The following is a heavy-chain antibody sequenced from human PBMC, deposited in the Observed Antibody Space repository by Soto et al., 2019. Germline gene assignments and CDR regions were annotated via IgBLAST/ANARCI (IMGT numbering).Heavy chain of an antibody. J-gene: IGHJ4*02. CDR1: GFTFSSYG. CDR3: ANSLDTAMVTAEGFDY. CDR2: ISYDGSNK. Sequence: QVQLVESGGGVVQPGRSLRLSCAASGFTFSSYGMHWVRQAPGKGLEWVAVISYDGSNKYYADSVKGRFTISRDNSKNTLYLQMNSLRAEDTAVYYCANSLDTAMVTAEGFDYWGQGTLVTVSS. V-gene: IGHV3-30*18. D-gene: IGHD5-18*01.